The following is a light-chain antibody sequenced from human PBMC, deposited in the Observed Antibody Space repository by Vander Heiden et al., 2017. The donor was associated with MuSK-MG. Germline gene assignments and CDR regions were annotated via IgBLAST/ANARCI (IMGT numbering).Light chain of an antibody. CDR1: QSVSSS. Sequence: EIVMTQSPATLSVSPGERATLSCRASQSVSSSLAWYQQKPGQAPRLLIDGASTRATGIPARFSGSGSGTEFTLTITGLQSEDAALYYCQQYDKWITFGQGTRLEIK. J-gene: IGKJ5*01. V-gene: IGKV3-15*01. CDR2: GAS. CDR3: QQYDKWIT.